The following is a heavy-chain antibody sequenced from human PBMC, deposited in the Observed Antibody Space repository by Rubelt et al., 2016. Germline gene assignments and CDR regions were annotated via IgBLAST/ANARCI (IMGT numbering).Heavy chain of an antibody. CDR2: INTNTGNP. J-gene: IGHJ5*02. D-gene: IGHD3-10*02. CDR3: ALMLDWFDP. V-gene: IGHV7-4-1*02. Sequence: AMNWVRQAPGQGLEWMGWINTNTGNPTYAQGFTGRFVFSLDTSVSTAYLQISSLKAEDTAVYYCALMLDWFDPWGQGTLVTVSS. CDR1: A.